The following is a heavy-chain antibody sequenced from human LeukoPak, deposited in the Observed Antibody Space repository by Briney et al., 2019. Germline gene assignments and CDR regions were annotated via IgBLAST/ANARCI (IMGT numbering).Heavy chain of an antibody. D-gene: IGHD4-11*01. CDR2: IYYSGST. CDR1: GGSISSYY. J-gene: IGHJ6*03. CDR3: ARVDYSNSRGDYFYYYMDV. Sequence: SETLSLTCTVSGGSISSYYWSWIRQPPGKGLEWIGYIYYSGSTNYNPSLKSRVTISVDTSKNQFSLRLSSVTAADTAVYYCARVDYSNSRGDYFYYYMDVWGKGTTVIVSS. V-gene: IGHV4-59*08.